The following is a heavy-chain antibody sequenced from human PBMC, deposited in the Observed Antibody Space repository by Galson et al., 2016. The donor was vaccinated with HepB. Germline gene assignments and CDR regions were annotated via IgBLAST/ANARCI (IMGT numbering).Heavy chain of an antibody. CDR2: IYYSGST. Sequence: TLSLTCTVSGGSISSGGYYWSWIRQHPGKGLEWIGYIYYSGSTYYNPSLKSRVTISVDTSKNQFSLKRSSVTAADTAVYYCAREGYDILTGYRLDYWGQGTLVTVSS. V-gene: IGHV4-31*03. J-gene: IGHJ4*02. CDR1: GGSISSGGYY. D-gene: IGHD3-9*01. CDR3: AREGYDILTGYRLDY.